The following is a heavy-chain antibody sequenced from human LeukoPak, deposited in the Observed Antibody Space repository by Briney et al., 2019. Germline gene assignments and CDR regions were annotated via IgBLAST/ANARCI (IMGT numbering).Heavy chain of an antibody. V-gene: IGHV3-33*01. CDR1: GFTFNNYG. D-gene: IGHD5-12*01. Sequence: GGSLRLSCAASGFTFNNYGMHWVRQAPGRGLEWVALLWHDGTNENYADSVKGRFTISRDNSKNTMYLQMNHLRAEDTAVYYCARDSDSGYVDAFDIWGQGTIVTVSS. CDR2: LWHDGTNE. J-gene: IGHJ3*02. CDR3: ARDSDSGYVDAFDI.